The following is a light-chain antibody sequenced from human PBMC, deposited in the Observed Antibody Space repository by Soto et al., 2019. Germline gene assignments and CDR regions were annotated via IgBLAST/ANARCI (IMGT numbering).Light chain of an antibody. Sequence: DIQMTQSPSTLSASVGDRVTITCRASQSISSWLAWYQQKPGTAPKLLIYKASTLQSGVPSRFSGSGSGTEFTLTISSLQPDDSATYYCQQYNDNWTFGQVTKVE. CDR2: KAS. J-gene: IGKJ1*01. CDR3: QQYNDNWT. V-gene: IGKV1-5*03. CDR1: QSISSW.